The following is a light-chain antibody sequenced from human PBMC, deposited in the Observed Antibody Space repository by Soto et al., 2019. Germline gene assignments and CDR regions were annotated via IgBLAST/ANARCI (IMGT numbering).Light chain of an antibody. CDR1: QSVRDRY. V-gene: IGKV3-20*01. J-gene: IGKJ1*01. Sequence: EIVLTQSPGTLSLSPVERATLSGRASQSVRDRYLAWYQQKPGQAPSLLIYDTSTRATGVPDRFSGSGSGTDFALTISRVEPEDFAIYFCQQYGSSPGTFGQGTKVDIK. CDR2: DTS. CDR3: QQYGSSPGT.